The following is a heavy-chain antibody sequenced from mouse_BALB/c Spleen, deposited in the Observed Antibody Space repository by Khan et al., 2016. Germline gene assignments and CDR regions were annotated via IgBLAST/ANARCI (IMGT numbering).Heavy chain of an antibody. V-gene: IGHV3-1*02. CDR2: IHYSGGT. CDR3: TCSHVYSSMDY. Sequence: EVQLQESGPDLVKPSQSLSLTCTVTGYSITRGYSWHWIRQFPGNKLEWMGYIHYSGGTKYIPSLKSRISITRDTSKNQFFLQLKSVTPEDTATXYCTCSHVYSSMDYWGQGTSVSFSS. J-gene: IGHJ4*01. CDR1: GYSITRGYS.